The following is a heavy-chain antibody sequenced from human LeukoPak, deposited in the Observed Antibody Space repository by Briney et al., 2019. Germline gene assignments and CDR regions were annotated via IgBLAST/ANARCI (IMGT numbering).Heavy chain of an antibody. CDR3: ARFLGSSYFDS. D-gene: IGHD1-26*01. V-gene: IGHV4-4*02. Sequence: SETLSLTCAVSGGSISSSNWWSWVRQPPGKGLEWIGEIYHSGNTNYNPSLKSRVTISLDKSKNQFSLRLSSLTAADTAVYYCARFLGSSYFDSWGQGTLVTVSS. J-gene: IGHJ4*02. CDR1: GGSISSSNW. CDR2: IYHSGNT.